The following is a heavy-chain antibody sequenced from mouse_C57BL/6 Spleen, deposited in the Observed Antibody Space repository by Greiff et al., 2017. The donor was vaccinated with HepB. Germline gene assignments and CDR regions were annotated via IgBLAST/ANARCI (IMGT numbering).Heavy chain of an antibody. J-gene: IGHJ3*01. CDR2: IYPGSGST. Sequence: QVQLQQPGAELVKPGASVKMSCKASGYTFTSYWITWVKQRPGQGLEWIGDIYPGSGSTKYNEKFKSKSTLTVDTSSSTTYMQLSSLTSKDSAVYYCASWGNYHWFGYWGQGTLGTVSA. CDR1: GYTFTSYW. V-gene: IGHV1-55*01. D-gene: IGHD2-1*01. CDR3: ASWGNYHWFGY.